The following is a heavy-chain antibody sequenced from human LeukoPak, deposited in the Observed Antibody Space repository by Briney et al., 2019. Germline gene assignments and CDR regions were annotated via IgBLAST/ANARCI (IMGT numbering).Heavy chain of an antibody. CDR3: AREAGGNEVFDY. CDR1: GGSISSHY. V-gene: IGHV4-4*07. CDR2: IYTSGST. J-gene: IGHJ4*02. Sequence: SDTLTLTCSVSGGSISSHYWSWIRQPAGKGLEWIGRIYTSGSTNYNPSLKSRVNISVDKSKNQFSLKLSSVTAADTAVYYCAREAGGNEVFDYWGQGTLVTVSS. D-gene: IGHD4-23*01.